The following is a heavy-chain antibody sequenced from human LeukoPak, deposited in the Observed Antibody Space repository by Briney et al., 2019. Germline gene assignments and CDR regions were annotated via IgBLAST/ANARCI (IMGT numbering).Heavy chain of an antibody. CDR2: ISSSGDFT. J-gene: IGHJ4*02. Sequence: GGSLRLSCAASGFTFSNSRMNWVRQAPGKGLEWVSSISSSGDFTYYADSLKGRFTISRDNAKNSLSLQINILRAEDTAVYYCARAGGEQHLEWELPYYYFDYWGQGTLVTVSS. D-gene: IGHD1-26*01. V-gene: IGHV3-21*06. CDR3: ARAGGEQHLEWELPYYYFDY. CDR1: GFTFSNSR.